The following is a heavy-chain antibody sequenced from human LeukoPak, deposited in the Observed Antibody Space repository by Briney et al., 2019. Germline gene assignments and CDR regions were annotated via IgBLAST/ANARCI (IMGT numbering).Heavy chain of an antibody. CDR1: GFTVSSNY. CDR3: ARADSGYDSPFDY. J-gene: IGHJ4*02. D-gene: IGHD5-12*01. V-gene: IGHV4-4*02. Sequence: GSLRLSCAASGFTVSSNYMSWVRQAPGKGLEWIGYIYHSGSTYYNPSLKSRVTISVDRSKNQFSLKLSSVTAADTAVYYCARADSGYDSPFDYWGQGTLVTVSS. CDR2: IYHSGST.